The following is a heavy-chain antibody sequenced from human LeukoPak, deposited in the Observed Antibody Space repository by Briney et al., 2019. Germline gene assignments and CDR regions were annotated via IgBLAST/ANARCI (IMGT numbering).Heavy chain of an antibody. CDR1: GGSISSNGYY. CDR3: ARDRTQARRDGYLFDY. Sequence: SETLSLTCTVSGGSISSNGYYWAWFRQPPGKGLEWIGSIYYSGSTYYNPSLKSRVTISVDTSKNQFSLKLSSVTAADTAVYYCARDRTQARRDGYLFDYWGQGTLVTVSS. J-gene: IGHJ4*02. V-gene: IGHV4-39*07. CDR2: IYYSGST. D-gene: IGHD5-24*01.